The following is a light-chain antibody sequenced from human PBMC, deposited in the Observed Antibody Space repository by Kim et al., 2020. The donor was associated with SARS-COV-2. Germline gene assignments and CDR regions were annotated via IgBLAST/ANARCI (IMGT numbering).Light chain of an antibody. CDR1: TLPEKQ. CDR3: QSADGSGTYV. J-gene: IGLJ1*01. Sequence: SYELTQPPSLSVSPGQTARITCSGDTLPEKQTYWYQQKSGQAPLLVIYKDNERPSGIPGRFSGSSSGTTVTLTISGVQAEDDAYYYCQSADGSGTYVFGT. CDR2: KDN. V-gene: IGLV3-25*03.